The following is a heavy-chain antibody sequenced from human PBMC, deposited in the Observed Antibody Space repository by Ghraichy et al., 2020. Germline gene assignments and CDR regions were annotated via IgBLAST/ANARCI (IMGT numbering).Heavy chain of an antibody. CDR1: GGSVSSSSDY. Sequence: SETLSLTCTVSGGSVSSSSDYWGWIRQPPGKGLEWIGNILHGGSTFYNPSLRGRVPISVDTSKNQFSLKLSSVTAADSAMYYCARYAIGTMLDNWGQGTLVTVS. V-gene: IGHV4-39*01. CDR3: ARYAIGTMLDN. CDR2: ILHGGST. D-gene: IGHD1-1*01. J-gene: IGHJ4*02.